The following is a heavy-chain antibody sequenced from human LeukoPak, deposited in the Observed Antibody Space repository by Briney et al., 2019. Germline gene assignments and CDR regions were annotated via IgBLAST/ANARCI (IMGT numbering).Heavy chain of an antibody. CDR3: ARTTEGGYTYNYFYYYYMDV. CDR2: VYHSGST. J-gene: IGHJ6*03. CDR1: GYSISSGYY. V-gene: IGHV4-38-2*02. Sequence: PSETLSLTCTVSGYSISSGYYWGWIRQPPGKGLEWIGEVYHSGSTNYNPSLKSRVTISVDTSKNQFSLKLSSVTAADTAVYYCARTTEGGYTYNYFYYYYMDVWGKGTTVTISS. D-gene: IGHD5-18*01.